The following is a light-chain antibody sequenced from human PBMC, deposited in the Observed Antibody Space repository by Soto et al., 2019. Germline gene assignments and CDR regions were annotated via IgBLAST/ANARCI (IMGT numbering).Light chain of an antibody. CDR1: QSVSSSS. J-gene: IGKJ4*01. Sequence: EIVLTQSPGTLSLSPGERATLSCRASQSVSSSSLAWYQQNPGQAPRLLIYDASNRATGIPARFSGSGSGTDFTLTISSLEPEDFAVYYCQQGSNWPPGLTFGGGTKVDIK. CDR2: DAS. CDR3: QQGSNWPPGLT. V-gene: IGKV3D-20*02.